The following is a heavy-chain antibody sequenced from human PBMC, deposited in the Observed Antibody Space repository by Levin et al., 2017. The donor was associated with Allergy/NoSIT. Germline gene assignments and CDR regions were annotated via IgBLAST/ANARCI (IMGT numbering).Heavy chain of an antibody. V-gene: IGHV3-9*01. CDR1: GFTFDDYA. J-gene: IGHJ4*02. CDR3: AKGGRRASGSYYFAY. Sequence: GGSLRLSCAASGFTFDDYAMHWVRQAPGKGLEWVSGITWNSNTIGYADSVKGRFTISRDNAKNSLYLQMNSLRPEDTAFYYCAKGGRRASGSYYFAYWGQGTLVTVSS. CDR2: ITWNSNTI. D-gene: IGHD1-26*01.